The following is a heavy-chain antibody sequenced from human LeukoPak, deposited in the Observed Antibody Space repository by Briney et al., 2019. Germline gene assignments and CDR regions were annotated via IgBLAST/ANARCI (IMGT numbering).Heavy chain of an antibody. V-gene: IGHV3-30-3*01. CDR1: GFTFSSYA. CDR3: AKGRAVAVVDY. CDR2: ISYDGSNK. J-gene: IGHJ4*02. D-gene: IGHD6-19*01. Sequence: GGSLRLSYAASGFTFSSYAMHWVRQAPGKGLEWVAVISYDGSNKYYADSVKGRFTISRDNSKNTLYLQMNSLRAEDTAVYYCAKGRAVAVVDYWGQGTLVAVSS.